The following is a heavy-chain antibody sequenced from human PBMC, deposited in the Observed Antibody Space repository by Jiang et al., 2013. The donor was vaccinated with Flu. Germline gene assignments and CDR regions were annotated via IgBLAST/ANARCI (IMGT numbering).Heavy chain of an antibody. Sequence: RLLKPSETLSLTCAVYGGSFSGYYWSWIRQPPGKGLEWIGEINHSGSTNYNPSLKSRVAISVDTSKNQFSLKLSSVTAADTAVYYCARLSPSRAFDIWGQGDNGHRLF. V-gene: IGHV4-34*01. CDR2: INHSGST. CDR3: ARLSPSRAFDI. J-gene: IGHJ3*02. CDR1: GGSFSGYY.